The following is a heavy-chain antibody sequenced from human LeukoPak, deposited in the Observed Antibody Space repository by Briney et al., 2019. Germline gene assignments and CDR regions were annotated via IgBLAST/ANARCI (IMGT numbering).Heavy chain of an antibody. V-gene: IGHV3-30-3*01. J-gene: IGHJ4*02. Sequence: SLRLXXAVSXFSFSSLAMHWVRQAPGKGLEWVAFISYDGNNQYYADSVKGRFTISRDNSKNTLYLQMNHLRAEDTAIYYCARVGSRYCSGANCYDGFWGQGTLVSVSS. CDR1: XFSFSSLA. CDR3: ARVGSRYCSGANCYDGF. CDR2: ISYDGNNQ. D-gene: IGHD2-15*01.